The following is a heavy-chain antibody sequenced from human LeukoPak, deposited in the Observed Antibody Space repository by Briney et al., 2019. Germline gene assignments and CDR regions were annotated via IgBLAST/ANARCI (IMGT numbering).Heavy chain of an antibody. CDR1: GGSFSGYY. CDR3: ARARERVRFLEWLLLGYNWFDP. CDR2: INHSGST. D-gene: IGHD3-3*01. J-gene: IGHJ5*02. Sequence: SETLSLTCTVYGGSFSGYYWSWIRQPPGKGLEWIGEINHSGSTNYNPSLKSRVTMSVDTSKNQFSLKLSSVTAADTAVYYCARARERVRFLEWLLLGYNWFDPWGQGTLVTVSS. V-gene: IGHV4-34*01.